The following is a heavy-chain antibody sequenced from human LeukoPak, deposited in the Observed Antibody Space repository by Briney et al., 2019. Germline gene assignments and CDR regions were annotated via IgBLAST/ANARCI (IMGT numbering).Heavy chain of an antibody. CDR3: ARGLNDYSNYMWFDP. Sequence: ASVKVSCKASGYTLTSYGISWVRQAPGQGLEWMGIINPSGGSTSYAQKFQGRVTMTRDTSTSTVYMELSSLRSEDTAVYYCARGLNDYSNYMWFDPWGQGTLVTVSS. D-gene: IGHD4-11*01. V-gene: IGHV1-46*01. CDR2: INPSGGST. J-gene: IGHJ5*02. CDR1: GYTLTSYG.